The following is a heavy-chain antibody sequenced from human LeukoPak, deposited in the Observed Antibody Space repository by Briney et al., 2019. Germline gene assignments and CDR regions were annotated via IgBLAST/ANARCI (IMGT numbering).Heavy chain of an antibody. J-gene: IGHJ4*02. Sequence: PGGSLRLSCAAPGFTFSSYWMSWVRQAPGKGLEWVANIKQDGSEKYYVDSVKGRFTISRDNAKNSLYLQMNSLRTEDTAVYHCARDDSSGWYYFDYWGQGTLVTVSS. D-gene: IGHD6-19*01. V-gene: IGHV3-7*01. CDR3: ARDDSSGWYYFDY. CDR1: GFTFSSYW. CDR2: IKQDGSEK.